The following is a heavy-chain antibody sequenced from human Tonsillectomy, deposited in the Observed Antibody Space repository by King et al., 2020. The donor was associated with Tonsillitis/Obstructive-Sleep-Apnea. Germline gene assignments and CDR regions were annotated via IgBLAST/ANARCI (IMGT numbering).Heavy chain of an antibody. J-gene: IGHJ3*02. CDR2: ISWNSADI. Sequence: GQLVQSGGGLVQPGGSLRLSCAGSGFSFDDYAMYWVRQPPGKGLEWVSGISWNSADIGYADSVKGRFTISRDNAKNSLFLQMNSLRAEDTALYYCAKDVRPAGSYYNNAFDIWDQGTMVTVSS. V-gene: IGHV3-9*01. CDR1: GFSFDDYA. CDR3: AKDVRPAGSYYNNAFDI. D-gene: IGHD1-26*01.